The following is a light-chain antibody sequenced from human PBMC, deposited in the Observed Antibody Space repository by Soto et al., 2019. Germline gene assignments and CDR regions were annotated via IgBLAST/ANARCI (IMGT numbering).Light chain of an antibody. CDR3: QQYSSSPRT. CDR1: QSISSW. Sequence: DIQQTQSPSTLSASLGVRVTITCLASQSISSWVAWYQQKPGKAPKLLIYKASSLESGVPSRFSGSGSGTEFTLTISSLQPDDFATYYCQQYSSSPRTFGQGTEVDI. V-gene: IGKV1-5*03. J-gene: IGKJ1*01. CDR2: KAS.